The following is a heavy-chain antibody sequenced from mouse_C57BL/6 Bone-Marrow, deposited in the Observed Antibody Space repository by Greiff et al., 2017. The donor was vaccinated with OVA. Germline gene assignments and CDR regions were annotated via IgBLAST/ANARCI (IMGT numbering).Heavy chain of an antibody. CDR3: ASLYDYPFDY. Sequence: DVHLVESGPGLVKPSQSLSLTCSVTGYSITSGYYWHWIRQFPGNNLEWMGYISYDGSNNSNPSLKNRISITRDTSKNQFFLKLNSVTTEDTATYYCASLYDYPFDYWGQGTTLTVSS. CDR2: ISYDGSN. D-gene: IGHD2-4*01. J-gene: IGHJ2*01. CDR1: GYSITSGYY. V-gene: IGHV3-6*01.